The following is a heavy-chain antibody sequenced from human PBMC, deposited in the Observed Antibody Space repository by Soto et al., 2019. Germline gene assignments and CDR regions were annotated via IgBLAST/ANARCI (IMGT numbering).Heavy chain of an antibody. J-gene: IGHJ4*02. CDR2: IYKDGST. V-gene: IGHV4-30-4*01. CDR1: GVSVSTGDYY. D-gene: IGHD3-9*01. Sequence: QVQLQESGPGLVKPSQTLPLTCTVSGVSVSTGDYYWSWIRQPPGKGLEWIGHIYKDGSTFYNPCRKSRVSMSLDTSSNRFSLKVRSVTAADTALYYSVREGPSRLATGYRDSWGQGILVTVSS. CDR3: VREGPSRLATGYRDS.